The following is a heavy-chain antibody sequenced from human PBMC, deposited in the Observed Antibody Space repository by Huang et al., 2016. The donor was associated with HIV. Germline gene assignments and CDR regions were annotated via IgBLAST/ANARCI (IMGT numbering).Heavy chain of an antibody. CDR2: INPKRGGT. J-gene: IGHJ4*02. CDR3: ARDWSFGSSTSPAD. Sequence: QVQLVQSGAEVKNPGASVRVSCKASGYTFTDSNIHWVRQAPGQGLDWMGWINPKRGGTIYAQRFQGRITMTRDTTISTVHMDRRRIQSDDTAVYFCARDWSFGSSTSPADWGQGTLVTVSS. V-gene: IGHV1-2*02. D-gene: IGHD6-6*01. CDR1: GYTFTDSN.